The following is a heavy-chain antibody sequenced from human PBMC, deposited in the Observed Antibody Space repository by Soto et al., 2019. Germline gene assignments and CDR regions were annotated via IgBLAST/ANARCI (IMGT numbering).Heavy chain of an antibody. CDR2: ISHSGST. V-gene: IGHV4-34*01. CDR3: ARGRLINWFDP. J-gene: IGHJ5*02. Sequence: SETLSLTCAVYGGSFSGYYWSWIRQPPGKGLEWIGEISHSGSTNYNPSLKSRVTISVDTSKNQFSLKLSSVTAADTAVYYCARGRLINWFDPWGQGTLVTV. CDR1: GGSFSGYY.